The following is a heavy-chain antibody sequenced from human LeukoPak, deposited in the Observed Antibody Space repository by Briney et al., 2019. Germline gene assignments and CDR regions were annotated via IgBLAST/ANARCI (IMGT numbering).Heavy chain of an antibody. CDR3: ARLGWPAATPYYYYGMDV. V-gene: IGHV4-39*01. J-gene: IGHJ6*02. Sequence: PSETLSLTCTFSTGSSSISSYYWGWIRQPPGKGLEWIGSIYYSGSTYYNPSLKSRVTISVDTSKNQFSLKLSSVTAADTAVYYCARLGWPAATPYYYYGMDVWGQGTTVTVSS. CDR2: IYYSGST. D-gene: IGHD2-2*01. CDR1: TGSSSISSYY.